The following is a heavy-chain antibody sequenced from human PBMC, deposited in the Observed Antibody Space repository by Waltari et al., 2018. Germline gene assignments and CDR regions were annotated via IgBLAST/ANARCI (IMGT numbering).Heavy chain of an antibody. J-gene: IGHJ4*02. V-gene: IGHV1-2*02. CDR1: GDTFTCNC. CDR3: ARAVSSSWYGY. D-gene: IGHD6-13*01. Sequence: QVQLVQSGAAVKKPGASVKVSCKASGDTFTCNCMHWVRQAPGQGLEGMGWINPNSGGTNYAQKFQGRVTMTRDTSISTAYMELSRLRSDDTAVYYCARAVSSSWYGYWGQGTLVTVSS. CDR2: INPNSGGT.